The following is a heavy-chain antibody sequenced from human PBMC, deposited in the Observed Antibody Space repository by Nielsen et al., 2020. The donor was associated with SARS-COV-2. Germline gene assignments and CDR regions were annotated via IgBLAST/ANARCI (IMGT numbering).Heavy chain of an antibody. CDR3: TKALRGWLSPPYYMDV. CDR2: ISGSGSNT. J-gene: IGHJ6*03. CDR1: GFSFNNYG. V-gene: IGHV3-23*01. D-gene: IGHD5-24*01. Sequence: GGSLRLSCAASGFSFNNYGMHWVRQAPGKGLEWVSIISGSGSNTYYADSVKGRFTISRDNSNKTLHLQMNSLRAEDTAVYYCTKALRGWLSPPYYMDVWGRGTTVTVSS.